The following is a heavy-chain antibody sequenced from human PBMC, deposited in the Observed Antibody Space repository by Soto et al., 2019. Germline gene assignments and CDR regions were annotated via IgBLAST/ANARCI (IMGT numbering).Heavy chain of an antibody. J-gene: IGHJ3*02. V-gene: IGHV4-39*01. CDR2: IYYSGST. D-gene: IGHD2-15*01. Sequence: SETLSLTCTVSGGSISSSSYYWGWIRQPPGKGLEWIGSIYYSGSTYYNPSLKSRVTISVDTSKNQFSLKLSSVTAADTAVYYCARRLGSGGAFDIWGQGTMVTVSS. CDR1: GGSISSSSYY. CDR3: ARRLGSGGAFDI.